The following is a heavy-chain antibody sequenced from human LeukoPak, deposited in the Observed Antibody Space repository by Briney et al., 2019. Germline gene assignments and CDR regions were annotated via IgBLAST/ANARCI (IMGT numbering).Heavy chain of an antibody. D-gene: IGHD4-17*01. J-gene: IGHJ4*02. V-gene: IGHV1-2*02. CDR1: GCTFTGYY. CDR3: ARSAADGDYEDN. CDR2: INPNSGGT. Sequence: ASVKVSCKASGCTFTGYYMHWVRQAPGQGLEWMGWINPNSGGTNYAQKFQGRVTMTRDTSISTAYMELSRLRSDDTAVYYCARSAADGDYEDNWGQGTLVTVSS.